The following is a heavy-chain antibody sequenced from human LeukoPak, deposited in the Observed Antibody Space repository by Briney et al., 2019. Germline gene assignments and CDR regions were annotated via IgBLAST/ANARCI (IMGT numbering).Heavy chain of an antibody. J-gene: IGHJ4*02. V-gene: IGHV3-21*01. Sequence: GGSLRLPCAASGFTFSSYSMNWVRQAPGKGLEWVSPISSSSSYIYYADSVKGRFTISRDNAKNSLYLQMNSLRAEDTAVYYCARRLDWNDNEDYWGQGTLVTVSS. CDR2: ISSSSSYI. CDR3: ARRLDWNDNEDY. D-gene: IGHD1-1*01. CDR1: GFTFSSYS.